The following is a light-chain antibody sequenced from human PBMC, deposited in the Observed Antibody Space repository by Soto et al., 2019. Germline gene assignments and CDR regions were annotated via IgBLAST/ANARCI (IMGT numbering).Light chain of an antibody. Sequence: QSALTQPASVSGSPGQSITISCTGTSSDVGSYNLVSWYQQHPGKAPKLMIYEGSKRPSGVSNRFSGSKSGNTASLTISGHQAEDAADYYCCSYAGSSTAVVFGGGTKLTVL. V-gene: IGLV2-23*01. J-gene: IGLJ2*01. CDR2: EGS. CDR1: SSDVGSYNL. CDR3: CSYAGSSTAVV.